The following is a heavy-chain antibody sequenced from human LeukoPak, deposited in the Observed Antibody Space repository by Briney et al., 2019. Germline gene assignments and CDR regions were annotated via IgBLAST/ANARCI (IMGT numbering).Heavy chain of an antibody. V-gene: IGHV4-39*07. Sequence: PSETPSLTCTVSGGSISSSSYYWGWIRQPPGKGLEWIGSIYYSGSTYYNPSLKSRVTISVDTSKNQFSLKVSSVTAADTAVYYCARVFDSGSQAYFYYMDVWGKGTTVTIFS. D-gene: IGHD3-10*01. J-gene: IGHJ6*03. CDR3: ARVFDSGSQAYFYYMDV. CDR2: IYYSGST. CDR1: GGSISSSSYY.